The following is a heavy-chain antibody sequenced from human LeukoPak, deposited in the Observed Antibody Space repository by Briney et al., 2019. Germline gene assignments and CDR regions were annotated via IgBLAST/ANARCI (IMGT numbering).Heavy chain of an antibody. CDR2: IYNSVT. CDR1: GGSNSGYY. Sequence: SETLSLTPPVSGGSNSGYYWNWVRQPPGKGLESIGYIYNSVTDYNPSLKSRLTISADTSKNQFSLRLSSMTPADTAVYYCASLPTLWGQGTLVTVSS. J-gene: IGHJ4*02. CDR3: ASLPTL. V-gene: IGHV4-59*01.